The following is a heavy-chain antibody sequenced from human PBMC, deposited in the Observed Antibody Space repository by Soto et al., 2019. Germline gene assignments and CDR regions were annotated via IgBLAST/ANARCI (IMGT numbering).Heavy chain of an antibody. CDR1: GYTFTSYY. J-gene: IGHJ6*02. V-gene: IGHV1-46*01. CDR2: INPSGGST. CDR3: ARDPATVPSSSSSPDV. Sequence: ASVKVSCKASGYTFTSYYMHWVRQAPGQGLEWMGIINPSGGSTSYAQKFQGRVTMTRDTSTSTVYMELSSLRSEDTAVYYCARDPATVPSSSSSPDVWGQGTTVTVSS. D-gene: IGHD6-6*01.